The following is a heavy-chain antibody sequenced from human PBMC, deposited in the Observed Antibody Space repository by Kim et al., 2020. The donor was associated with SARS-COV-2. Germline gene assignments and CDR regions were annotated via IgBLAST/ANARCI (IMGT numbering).Heavy chain of an antibody. Sequence: GGSLRLSCAASGFTFSDYYMSWIRQAPGKGLEWVSYISSSSSYTNYADSVKGRFTISRDNAKNSLYLQMNSLRAEDTAVYYCARDIRETTYYYYYGMDVWGQGTTVTVSS. J-gene: IGHJ6*02. CDR3: ARDIRETTYYYYYGMDV. CDR1: GFTFSDYY. CDR2: ISSSSSYT. D-gene: IGHD4-17*01. V-gene: IGHV3-11*06.